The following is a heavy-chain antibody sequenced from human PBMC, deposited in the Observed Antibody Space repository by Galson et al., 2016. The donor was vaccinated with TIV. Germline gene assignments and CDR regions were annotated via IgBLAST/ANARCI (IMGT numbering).Heavy chain of an antibody. CDR2: AHDIGTS. CDR3: SRVPGRAPDY. J-gene: IGHJ4*02. D-gene: IGHD1-14*01. CDR1: GDSLYTYY. Sequence: LSLTCTLSGDSLYTYYWSWFRQPPGRGLEWIGDAHDIGTSNKNPSLESRVTISLDVSNNQLSLRLTSVTAGDTAVYFCSRVPGRAPDYWGQGTPVIVSS. V-gene: IGHV4-59*01.